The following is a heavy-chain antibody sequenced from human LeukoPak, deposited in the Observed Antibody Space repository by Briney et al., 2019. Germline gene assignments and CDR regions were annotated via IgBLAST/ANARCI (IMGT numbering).Heavy chain of an antibody. D-gene: IGHD6-13*01. CDR1: GNYW. J-gene: IGHJ4*02. Sequence: PGGSLRLSCAASGNYWMHWVRQAPGQGLVWVSHINSDGSWTSYADSVKGRFTISRDNSKNTLYLQMNSLRAEDTAVYYCASGGSSWSDLGFDYWGQGTLVTVSS. CDR3: ASGGSSWSDLGFDY. V-gene: IGHV3-74*01. CDR2: INSDGSWT.